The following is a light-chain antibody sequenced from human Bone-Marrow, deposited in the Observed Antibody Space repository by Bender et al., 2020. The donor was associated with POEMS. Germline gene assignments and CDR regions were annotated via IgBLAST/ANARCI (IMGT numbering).Light chain of an antibody. CDR2: GQT. Sequence: SSELTQDPAVSVALGQTVRITCQGDSLRTYHASWYQQKPGQAPVLVIYGQTNRPSGVPDRFSGSKSGTSASLAISGLQSEDEADYYCAAWEDSLNGWVFGGGTKLTVL. CDR1: SLRTYH. J-gene: IGLJ3*02. CDR3: AAWEDSLNGWV. V-gene: IGLV3-19*01.